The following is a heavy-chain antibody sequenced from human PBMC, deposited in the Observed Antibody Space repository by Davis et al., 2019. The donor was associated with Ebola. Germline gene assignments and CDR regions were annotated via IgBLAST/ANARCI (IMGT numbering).Heavy chain of an antibody. CDR3: ARELYGDDY. D-gene: IGHD4-17*01. J-gene: IGHJ4*02. V-gene: IGHV1-18*01. CDR2: ISTYNGNT. CDR1: GYSFTDDG. Sequence: ASVKVSCKASGYSFTDDGISWVRQAPGQGLEWMGWISTYNGNTNYAQKVQGRITMTTDTSTSTAYMELRSLRSDDTARYYCARELYGDDYWGQGTLVTVSS.